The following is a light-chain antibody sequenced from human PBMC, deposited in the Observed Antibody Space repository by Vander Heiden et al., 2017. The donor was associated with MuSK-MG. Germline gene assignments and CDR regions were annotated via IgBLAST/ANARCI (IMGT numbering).Light chain of an antibody. Sequence: DIVLTQSPATLSLSPGERATLSCRASQSVSSYLAWYQQKPGQAPRLLIYDASNRATGIPARLSGSGSGTDFTLTISSLESEDFAVYYCQQRSNWPTFGGGTKVEIK. CDR2: DAS. CDR1: QSVSSY. CDR3: QQRSNWPT. V-gene: IGKV3-11*01. J-gene: IGKJ4*01.